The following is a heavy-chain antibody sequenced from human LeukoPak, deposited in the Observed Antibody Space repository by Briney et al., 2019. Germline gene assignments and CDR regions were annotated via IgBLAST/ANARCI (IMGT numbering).Heavy chain of an antibody. J-gene: IGHJ4*02. Sequence: ASVKVSCKASGYTFTSYAMNWVRQAPGQGLEWMGWINTNTGNPTYAQGFTGRFVFSLDTSVSTAYLQISSLKAEDTAVYYCARADDLVETYYYDSSGYLPVDWGQGTLVTVSS. D-gene: IGHD3-22*01. V-gene: IGHV7-4-1*02. CDR1: GYTFTSYA. CDR2: INTNTGNP. CDR3: ARADDLVETYYYDSSGYLPVD.